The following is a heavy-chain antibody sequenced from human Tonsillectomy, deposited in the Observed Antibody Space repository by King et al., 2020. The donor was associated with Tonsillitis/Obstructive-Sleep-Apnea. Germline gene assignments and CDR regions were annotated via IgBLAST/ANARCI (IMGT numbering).Heavy chain of an antibody. CDR1: GGSFSGYY. V-gene: IGHV4-34*01. D-gene: IGHD3-10*01. CDR2: INHSGST. J-gene: IGHJ4*02. Sequence: VQLPQWGAGLLKPSETLSLTCAVYGGSFSGYYWSWILQPPGKGLEWIGEINHSGSTNYNPSLKSRVTISVDTSKNQFSLKLSSVTAADTAVYYCARRGSGGSAEFDYWGQGTLVTVSS. CDR3: ARRGSGGSAEFDY.